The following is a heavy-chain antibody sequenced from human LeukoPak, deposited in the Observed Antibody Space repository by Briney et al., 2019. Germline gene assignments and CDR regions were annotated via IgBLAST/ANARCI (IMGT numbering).Heavy chain of an antibody. D-gene: IGHD1-26*01. V-gene: IGHV4-39*07. Sequence: SETLSLTCTVSGGSISSSSYYWGWIRQPPGKGLEWIGSIYYSGSTYYNPSLKGRVTISVDTSKNQFSLKLSSVTAADTAVYYCARRGGSGSYHFDYWGQGTLVTVSS. CDR3: ARRGGSGSYHFDY. CDR2: IYYSGST. J-gene: IGHJ4*02. CDR1: GGSISSSSYY.